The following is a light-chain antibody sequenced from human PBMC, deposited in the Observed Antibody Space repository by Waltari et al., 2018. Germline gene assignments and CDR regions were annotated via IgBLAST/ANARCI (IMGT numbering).Light chain of an antibody. J-gene: IGKJ1*01. Sequence: LVLTQSPGTLSLSPAERVTLSCRASQRVSRSLAWYQQKPGQAPKLLIYGASTRATGIPDRFTGSGSGTDFSLTISSLEPEDFAIYFCQHYVRLPATFGQGTKVEIK. CDR2: GAS. V-gene: IGKV3-20*01. CDR1: QRVSRS. CDR3: QHYVRLPAT.